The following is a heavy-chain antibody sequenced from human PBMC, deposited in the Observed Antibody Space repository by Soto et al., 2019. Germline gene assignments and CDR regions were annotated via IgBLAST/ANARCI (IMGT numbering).Heavy chain of an antibody. CDR1: GYTLTELS. J-gene: IGHJ6*02. CDR3: ATERYNWNYVTGYYYYGMDV. CDR2: FDPEDGET. Sequence: ASVKVSCKVSGYTLTELSMHWVRQAPGKGLEWMGGFDPEDGETIYAQKFQGRVTMTEDTSTDTAYMELSSLRSEDTAVYYCATERYNWNYVTGYYYYGMDVWGQGTTVTVSS. D-gene: IGHD1-7*01. V-gene: IGHV1-24*01.